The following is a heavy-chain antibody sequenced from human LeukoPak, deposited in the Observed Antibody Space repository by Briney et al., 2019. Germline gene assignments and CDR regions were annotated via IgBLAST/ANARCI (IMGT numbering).Heavy chain of an antibody. CDR1: GFTLNTNA. CDR3: AKMPDTEVAGTWGYYLDH. V-gene: IGHV3-23*01. D-gene: IGHD6-13*01. J-gene: IGHJ4*02. CDR2: ISASGIGT. Sequence: HPGGSLRLSCVASGFTLNTNAVSWVRQTPGKGLECVSGISASGIGTHHADPVKGRFAILRAISNNTVFLKLPNLRPEDTAVYYCAKMPDTEVAGTWGYYLDHWGQGTRVAVSA.